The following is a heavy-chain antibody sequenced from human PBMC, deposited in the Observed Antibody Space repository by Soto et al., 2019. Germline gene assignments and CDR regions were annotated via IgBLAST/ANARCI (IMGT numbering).Heavy chain of an antibody. Sequence: ASVKVSCKASGYTFTSYGISWVRQAPGQGLEWMGWISAYNGNTNYAQKLQGRVTMTTDTSTSTAYMELRSLRSDDTAVYYCARARGYCSGGSCNPPSRFDRWGQGTLVTVSS. V-gene: IGHV1-18*01. CDR1: GYTFTSYG. J-gene: IGHJ5*02. CDR2: ISAYNGNT. D-gene: IGHD2-15*01. CDR3: ARARGYCSGGSCNPPSRFDR.